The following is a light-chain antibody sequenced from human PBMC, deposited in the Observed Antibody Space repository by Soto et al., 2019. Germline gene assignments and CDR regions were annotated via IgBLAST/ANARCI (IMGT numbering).Light chain of an antibody. J-gene: IGLJ1*01. CDR3: GSWDSSLSAYV. V-gene: IGLV1-51*01. Sequence: HSERTKPPSVSAAPGQKVTISCSGSSSNIGGNSVSWYQQLPGTAPKLLIYDDNKRPSGIPDRFSGSKSGTSATLGITGFQTGDEADYYCGSWDSSLSAYVFGTGTKVTV. CDR1: SSNIGGNS. CDR2: DDN.